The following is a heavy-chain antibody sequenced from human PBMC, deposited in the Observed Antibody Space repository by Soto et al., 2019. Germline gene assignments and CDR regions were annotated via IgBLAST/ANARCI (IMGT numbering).Heavy chain of an antibody. CDR2: ISSNGGST. CDR1: GFIFSSYA. Sequence: GGSLRLSCAASGFIFSSYAMHWVRQAPGKGLEYVSGISSNGGSTYYGNSVKGRFIISRDNSKNTLYLQMGSLRTEDMAVYYCARTGPYYFDSSGYYYDYWGQGTLVTVSS. V-gene: IGHV3-64*01. J-gene: IGHJ4*02. D-gene: IGHD3-22*01. CDR3: ARTGPYYFDSSGYYYDY.